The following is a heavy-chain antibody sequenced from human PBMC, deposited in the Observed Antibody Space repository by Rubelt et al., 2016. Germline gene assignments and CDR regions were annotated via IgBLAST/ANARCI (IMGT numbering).Heavy chain of an antibody. CDR1: GFTFSSYW. CDR3: ARGSGSDLTKYYCDY. CDR2: IWYDGSNK. Sequence: VQLVESGGGLVQPGGSLRLSCAASGFTFSSYWMHWVRQAPGKGLEWVAVIWYDGSNKYYADSVRGGFSISRDNSKVALDLQMNSVRAGDTAVYYCARGSGSDLTKYYCDYWGQGTLVTVSS. V-gene: IGHV3-33*08. J-gene: IGHJ4*02. D-gene: IGHD2-21*02.